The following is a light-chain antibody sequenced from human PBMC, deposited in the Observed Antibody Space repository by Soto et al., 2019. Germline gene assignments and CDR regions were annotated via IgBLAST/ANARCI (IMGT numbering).Light chain of an antibody. CDR1: QNVRTF. V-gene: IGKV3-11*01. J-gene: IGKJ1*01. CDR3: QQQSHWSPCT. Sequence: EVVLTQSPATLSLSPGERATLSCRASQNVRTFLDWYQQKPGHAPRLLIYDASNRATGIPDRFSGSGSGTDFTLTISSREAQDFVVDYCQQQSHWSPCTFGEGTRVEIQ. CDR2: DAS.